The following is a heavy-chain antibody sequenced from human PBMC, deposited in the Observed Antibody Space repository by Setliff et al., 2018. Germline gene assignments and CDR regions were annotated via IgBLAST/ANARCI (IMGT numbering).Heavy chain of an antibody. CDR3: ARENGYCSGGACYFMFDY. CDR1: DGSSSSHY. CDR2: IHFSGTT. V-gene: IGHV4-59*11. D-gene: IGHD2-15*01. J-gene: IGHJ4*02. Sequence: SETLSLTCTVSDGSSSSHYWSWIRQPPGKGLEWIGYIHFSGTTNYNPSRKSRVTLSLDTSKNQFSLELSSVTAADTAMYYCARENGYCSGGACYFMFDYWGQGTLVTVSS.